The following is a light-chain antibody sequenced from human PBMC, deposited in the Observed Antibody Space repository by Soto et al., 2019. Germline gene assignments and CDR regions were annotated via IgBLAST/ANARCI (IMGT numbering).Light chain of an antibody. Sequence: QSALTQPASVSGSPGQSITISCTGTSSDVGGYNYVSWYQQHPGKAPKLMIYEVSNRPSGVSNRLSGSKPGNTASLTISGLQAEDEADYYCSSYTSSSTLGVFGGGTKLTVL. J-gene: IGLJ2*01. CDR3: SSYTSSSTLGV. CDR2: EVS. V-gene: IGLV2-14*01. CDR1: SSDVGGYNY.